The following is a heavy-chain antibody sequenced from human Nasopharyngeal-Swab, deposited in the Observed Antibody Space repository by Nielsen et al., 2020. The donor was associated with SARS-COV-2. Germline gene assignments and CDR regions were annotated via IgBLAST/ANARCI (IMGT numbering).Heavy chain of an antibody. CDR3: ARPDYDFWSGYRKTFYYYMDV. CDR2: IKQDGSEK. V-gene: IGHV3-7*01. Sequence: GESLKISCAASGVTFSSYTIHWVRQAPGKGLEWVANIKQDGSEKYYVDSVKGRFTISRDNAKNSLYLQMNSLRAEDTAVYYCARPDYDFWSGYRKTFYYYMDVWGKGTTVTVSS. D-gene: IGHD3-3*01. CDR1: GVTFSSYT. J-gene: IGHJ6*03.